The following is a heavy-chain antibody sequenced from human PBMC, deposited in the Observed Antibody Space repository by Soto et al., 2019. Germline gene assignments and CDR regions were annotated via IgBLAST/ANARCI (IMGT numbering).Heavy chain of an antibody. D-gene: IGHD3-10*01. V-gene: IGHV3-30*18. CDR2: ISYDGSNK. J-gene: IGHJ4*02. Sequence: PGGSLRLSCAASGFTFSSYCIHWVRQAPGKGLEWVAVISYDGSNKYYADSVKGRFTISRDNSKNTLYLQMNSLRAEDTAVYYCAKDRSMVRGPMPYWGQGTLVTVSS. CDR3: AKDRSMVRGPMPY. CDR1: GFTFSSYC.